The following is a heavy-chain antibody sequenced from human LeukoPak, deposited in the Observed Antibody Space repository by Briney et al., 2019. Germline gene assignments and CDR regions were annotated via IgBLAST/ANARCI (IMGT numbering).Heavy chain of an antibody. CDR2: IYTSGST. V-gene: IGHV4-4*07. CDR1: GGSISSYY. Sequence: SETLSLTCTVSGGSISSYYWSWVPQPAGKGLEWIGRIYTSGSTNYTPSLPSRVTMSVDTSKNQFSLKLSSVTAADTAVYYCARGPYYYYYMDVWGKGTTVTVSS. CDR3: ARGPYYYYYMDV. J-gene: IGHJ6*03.